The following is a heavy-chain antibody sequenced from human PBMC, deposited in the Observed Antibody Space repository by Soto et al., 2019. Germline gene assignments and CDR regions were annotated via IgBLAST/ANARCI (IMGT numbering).Heavy chain of an antibody. CDR3: ARGSQWFGELFFDY. V-gene: IGHV3-74*01. CDR1: GFTFSSYW. J-gene: IGHJ4*02. Sequence: GGSLRLSCAASGFTFSSYWMHWVRQAPGKGLVWVSRINSDGSSTSYADSVKGRFTISRDNAKNTLYLQMNSLRAEDTAVYYCARGSQWFGELFFDYWGQGTLVTVSS. CDR2: INSDGSST. D-gene: IGHD3-10*01.